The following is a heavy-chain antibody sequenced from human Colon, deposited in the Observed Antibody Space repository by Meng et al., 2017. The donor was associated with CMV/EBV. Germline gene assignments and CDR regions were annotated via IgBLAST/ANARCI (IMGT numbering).Heavy chain of an antibody. CDR3: ATDTARVRGY. V-gene: IGHV4-34*01. D-gene: IGHD3-10*01. J-gene: IGHJ4*02. CDR1: GGSFSGYY. CDR2: INHSGST. Sequence: SETLSLTCAVYGGSFSGYYWSWIRQPPGKGLEWIGEINHSGSTNYNPSLKSRVTISVDTSKNQFSLKLSSVTAADTAVYYCATDTARVRGYWGQGTLVTVSS.